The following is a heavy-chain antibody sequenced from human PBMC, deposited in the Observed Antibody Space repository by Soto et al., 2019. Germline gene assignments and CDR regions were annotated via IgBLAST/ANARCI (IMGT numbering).Heavy chain of an antibody. D-gene: IGHD3-22*01. CDR3: AGGRIVVVGSRAYYGMDV. J-gene: IGHJ6*02. Sequence: QVHLLLQSGAEVKKPGSSVKVSCKASGGTPSNSAISWVRQAPGQGLEWMGGIIPVFGLVKYAQNFQGRVTNNADESTKNAYMGLSSLRPEDTAVYYCAGGRIVVVGSRAYYGMDVWGQGATVTVSS. CDR1: GGTPSNSA. CDR2: IIPVFGLV. V-gene: IGHV1-69*01.